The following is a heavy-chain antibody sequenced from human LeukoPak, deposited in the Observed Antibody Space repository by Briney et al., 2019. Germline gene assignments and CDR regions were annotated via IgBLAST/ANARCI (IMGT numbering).Heavy chain of an antibody. CDR1: GITLSNYG. CDR3: AKRGVVIRVILVGFHKEAYYFDS. J-gene: IGHJ4*02. V-gene: IGHV3-23*01. CDR2: ISGSGGGT. Sequence: GGSLRLSCAVSGITLSNYGMSWVRQAPGKGLEWVAGISGSGGGTYYADSVKGRFTISRDNPNNTLYLQMNSLRAEDTAVYFCAKRGVVIRVILVGFHKEAYYFDSWGRGALVTVSS. D-gene: IGHD3-22*01.